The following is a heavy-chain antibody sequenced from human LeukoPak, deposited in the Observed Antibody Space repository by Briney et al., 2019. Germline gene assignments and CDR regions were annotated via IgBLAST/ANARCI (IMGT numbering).Heavy chain of an antibody. J-gene: IGHJ4*02. CDR2: IYSGGNA. CDR3: ARETPAVTGAFDY. CDR1: GFTVSSNY. Sequence: QAGGSLRLSCAASGFTVSSNYLSWVRQAPGKGLEWVSVIYSGGNADYADSVKGRFTVSRDNSKNTLYLQMHSLRADDTALYYCARETPAVTGAFDYWGQGTLVTVSS. V-gene: IGHV3-53*01. D-gene: IGHD6-19*01.